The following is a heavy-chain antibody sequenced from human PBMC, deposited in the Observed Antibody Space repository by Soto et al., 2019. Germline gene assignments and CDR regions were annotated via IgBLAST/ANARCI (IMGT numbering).Heavy chain of an antibody. CDR1: GYTFTSYA. CDR2: INAGNGNT. Sequence: ASVKVSCKASGYTFTSYAMHWVRQAPGQRPEWMGWINAGNGNTKYSQKFQDRVTISKDTSANTAYMELSSLRSEDTAVYFCARVRIAVDGFDYWGQGTQVTVSS. D-gene: IGHD6-19*01. CDR3: ARVRIAVDGFDY. J-gene: IGHJ4*02. V-gene: IGHV1-3*01.